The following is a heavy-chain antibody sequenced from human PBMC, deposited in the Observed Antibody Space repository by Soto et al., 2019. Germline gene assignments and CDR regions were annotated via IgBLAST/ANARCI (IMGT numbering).Heavy chain of an antibody. J-gene: IGHJ3*02. D-gene: IGHD1-1*01. CDR3: ARDGAPLDYDAFDI. CDR1: GYTFINYG. V-gene: IGHV1-18*01. CDR2: ISADNGYT. Sequence: ASVKVTCKASGYTFINYGISWVRQAPGQGLEWMGWISADNGYTNYAQKLQGRVTMTTDTSASTAYMELRSLRSDDTAVYYCARDGAPLDYDAFDIWGQGTMVTVSS.